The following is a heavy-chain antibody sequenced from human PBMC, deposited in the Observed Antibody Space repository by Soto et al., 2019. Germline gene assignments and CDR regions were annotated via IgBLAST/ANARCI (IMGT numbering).Heavy chain of an antibody. Sequence: ASVKVSCKASGYTFTSYGLSWVRQSPGQGLEWMGWISAYNGNTNYAQKLQGRVTMTTDTSTSTAYMELRSLRSDDTAVYYCARDREWIAVAGHAAFAIWGQGTIVTVSS. V-gene: IGHV1-18*01. J-gene: IGHJ3*02. CDR3: ARDREWIAVAGHAAFAI. CDR2: ISAYNGNT. D-gene: IGHD6-19*01. CDR1: GYTFTSYG.